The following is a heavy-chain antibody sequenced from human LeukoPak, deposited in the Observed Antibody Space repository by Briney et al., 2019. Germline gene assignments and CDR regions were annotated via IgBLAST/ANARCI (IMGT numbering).Heavy chain of an antibody. CDR1: GFTFSSYG. D-gene: IGHD2-21*02. CDR2: ISYDGSNK. Sequence: GGSLRLSCAASGFTFSSYGMHWVRQAPGKGLEWVAVISYDGSNKYFADSVKGRFTISRDNSKNTLYLQMNSQRPEDTAVYYCAKGRVPGTVTATYDAFDIWGQGTMVTVSS. CDR3: AKGRVPGTVTATYDAFDI. J-gene: IGHJ3*02. V-gene: IGHV3-30*18.